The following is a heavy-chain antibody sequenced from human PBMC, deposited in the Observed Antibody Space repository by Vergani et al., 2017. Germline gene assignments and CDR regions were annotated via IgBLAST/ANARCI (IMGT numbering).Heavy chain of an antibody. J-gene: IGHJ4*02. V-gene: IGHV4-38-2*01. D-gene: IGHD3-16*01. CDR1: GYSISSGYS. CDR3: ATLLTGGIDY. CDR2: IDHSGTT. Sequence: QVQLQESGPGLVKPSETLSLTCGVSGYSISSGYSWGWLRQPPRKGLEWIVSIDHSGTTSYNASLKSRVTISVDTSKNQFSLQLRSVTAADTAVYYCATLLTGGIDYWGQGTLVTVSS.